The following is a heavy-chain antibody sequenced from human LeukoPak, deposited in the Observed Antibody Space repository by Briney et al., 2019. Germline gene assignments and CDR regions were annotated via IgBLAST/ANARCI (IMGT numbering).Heavy chain of an antibody. Sequence: GGSLRLSCAASGFTFSNYAMTWVRQAPGKGLEWVSAISGTGGSTYYADSVKGRFTVSRDSSQNTLYLQMNSLRAEDTAVYYCAKAGAIITMIVVVLPDYWGQGTLVTVSS. CDR3: AKAGAIITMIVVVLPDY. J-gene: IGHJ4*02. V-gene: IGHV3-23*01. CDR2: ISGTGGST. CDR1: GFTFSNYA. D-gene: IGHD3-22*01.